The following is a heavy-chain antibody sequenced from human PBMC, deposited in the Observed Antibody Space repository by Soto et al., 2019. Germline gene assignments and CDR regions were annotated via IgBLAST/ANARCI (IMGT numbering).Heavy chain of an antibody. CDR1: GGSISSYY. CDR2: IYYSGST. Sequence: SETLSLTCTVSGGSISSYYWSWIRQPPGKGLEWIGYIYYSGSTNYNPSLKSRVTISVDTSKNQFSLKLSSVTAADTAVYYCARDLLSITMVRGVSSYYYYGMDVWGQATTVTVSS. V-gene: IGHV4-59*01. CDR3: ARDLLSITMVRGVSSYYYYGMDV. D-gene: IGHD3-10*01. J-gene: IGHJ6*02.